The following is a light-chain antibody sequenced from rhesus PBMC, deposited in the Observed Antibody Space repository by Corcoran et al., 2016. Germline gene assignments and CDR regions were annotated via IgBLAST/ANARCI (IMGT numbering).Light chain of an antibody. CDR2: DAY. J-gene: IGKJ4*01. CDR1: QGISSY. CDR3: QQRNSYPLT. V-gene: IGKV1-38*01. Sequence: DIQLTQSPSSLSASVGDRVTITCRASQGISSYLAWYQQKSGKAPKLLIYDAYNLQSGVPSRFSGSGSGTEFTLTISSLQPEDFATYYCQQRNSYPLTFGGGTKVEIK.